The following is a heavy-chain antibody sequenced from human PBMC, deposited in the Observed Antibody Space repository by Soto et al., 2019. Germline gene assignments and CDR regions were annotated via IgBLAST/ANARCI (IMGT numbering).Heavy chain of an antibody. CDR2: ISYDGSNK. V-gene: IGHV3-30-3*01. Sequence: QVQLVESGGGVVQPGRSLRLSCAASGFTFSSYAMHWVRQAPGKGLEWVAVISYDGSNKYYADSVKGRFTISRDNSKNTLYMQTNSLRAEDTAVYSCARDSLRYIWNDFAYYYYGMAVWGQGTTVTVSS. J-gene: IGHJ6*02. D-gene: IGHD1-1*01. CDR3: ARDSLRYIWNDFAYYYYGMAV. CDR1: GFTFSSYA.